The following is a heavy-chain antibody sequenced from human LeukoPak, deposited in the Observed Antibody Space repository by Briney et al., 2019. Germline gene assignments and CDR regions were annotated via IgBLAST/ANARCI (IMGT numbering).Heavy chain of an antibody. CDR1: GFTFSSYS. J-gene: IGHJ6*03. Sequence: GGSLRLSCAASGFTFSSYSMNWVRQAPGKGLEWVSSISSSSSYIYYADSVKGRFTISRDNAKNSLYLQMNSLRAEDTAVYYCAKDKGVNYMDVWGKGTTVTISS. CDR3: AKDKGVNYMDV. CDR2: ISSSSSYI. V-gene: IGHV3-21*01. D-gene: IGHD2-8*01.